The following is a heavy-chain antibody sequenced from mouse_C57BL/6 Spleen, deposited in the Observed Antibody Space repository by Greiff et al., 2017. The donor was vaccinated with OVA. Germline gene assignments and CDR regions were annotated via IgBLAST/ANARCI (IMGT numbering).Heavy chain of an antibody. CDR2: IDPANGNT. V-gene: IGHV14-3*01. D-gene: IGHD1-2*01. CDR1: GFNIKNTY. CDR3: ARAPHYCGPAGSY. J-gene: IGHJ2*01. Sequence: EVQLQQSVAELVRPGASVKLSCTASGFNIKNTYMHWVKQRPEQGLEWIGRIDPANGNTKYAPKFQGKATITADTSSNTAYLQLSSLTSEDTAIYYWARAPHYCGPAGSYWGQGTTLTVSS.